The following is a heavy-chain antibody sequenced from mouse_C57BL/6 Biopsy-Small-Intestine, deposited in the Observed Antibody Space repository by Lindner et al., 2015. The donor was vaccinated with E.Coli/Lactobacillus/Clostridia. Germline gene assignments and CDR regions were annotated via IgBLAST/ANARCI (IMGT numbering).Heavy chain of an antibody. J-gene: IGHJ1*01. CDR2: INPSSGGR. CDR1: GYRFTGHY. Sequence: VKVSCKTSGYRFTGHYMHWVRQAPGQGFEWMGWINPSSGGRSYAQKFRDRFTMTMDTSNTTVSMELSGLTSDDTAVYYCARGAFAYRYFDFWGRGTLVTVSS. CDR3: ARGAFAYRYFDF. V-gene: IGHV1-64*01.